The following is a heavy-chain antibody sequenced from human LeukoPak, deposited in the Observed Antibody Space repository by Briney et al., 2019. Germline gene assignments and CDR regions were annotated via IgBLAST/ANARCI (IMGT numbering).Heavy chain of an antibody. CDR1: GYTFTSNY. V-gene: IGHV1-46*01. J-gene: IGHJ4*02. Sequence: VASVKVSCKASGYTFTSNYIHWVRQAPGQGLEWMGMIYPRDGSTSYAQKFQGRVTVTRDTSTSTVHMELSGLRSEDTAVYYCARDQEGFDYWGQGTWSPSPQ. CDR3: ARDQEGFDY. CDR2: IYPRDGST.